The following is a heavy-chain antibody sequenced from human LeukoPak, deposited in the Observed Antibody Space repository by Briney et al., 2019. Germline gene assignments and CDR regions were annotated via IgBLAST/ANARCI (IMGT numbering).Heavy chain of an antibody. CDR2: ISGSGGST. V-gene: IGHV3-23*01. D-gene: IGHD3-9*01. J-gene: IGHJ4*02. CDR3: ARGLPVLRYFDWLRSPFDY. CDR1: GFTFSSYA. Sequence: GGSLRLSCAASGFTFSSYAMSWVRQAPGKGLEWVSAISGSGGSTYYADSVKGRFTISRDNSKNTLYLQMNSLRAEDTAVYYCARGLPVLRYFDWLRSPFDYWGQGTLVTVSS.